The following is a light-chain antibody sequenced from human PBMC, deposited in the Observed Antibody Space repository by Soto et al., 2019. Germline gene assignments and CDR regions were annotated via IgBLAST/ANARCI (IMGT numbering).Light chain of an antibody. Sequence: QAVVTQEPSFSVSPGGTVTLTCGFSSGSGSTRYYPSWYQQTPGQAPRTLIYSTNTRSSGVPDRFSGSILGNKAALTLAGAQADDESGYYCVLYMGSGIRVFGTWTKLTVL. CDR2: STN. CDR3: VLYMGSGIRV. CDR1: SGSGSTRYY. J-gene: IGLJ1*01. V-gene: IGLV8-61*01.